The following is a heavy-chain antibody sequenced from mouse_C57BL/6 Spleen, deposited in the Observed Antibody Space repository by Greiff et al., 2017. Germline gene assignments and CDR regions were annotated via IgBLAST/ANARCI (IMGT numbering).Heavy chain of an antibody. CDR2: INPSNGGT. Sequence: VQLQQPGTELVKPGASVKLSCKASGYTFTSYWMHWVKQRPGQGLEWIGNINPSNGGTNYNEKFKSKATLTVDKSSSTAYIQLSSLTSEDSAVYYCARERVTTVVGRDYFDYWGQGTTLTVSS. J-gene: IGHJ2*01. CDR3: ARERVTTVVGRDYFDY. CDR1: GYTFTSYW. D-gene: IGHD1-1*01. V-gene: IGHV1-53*01.